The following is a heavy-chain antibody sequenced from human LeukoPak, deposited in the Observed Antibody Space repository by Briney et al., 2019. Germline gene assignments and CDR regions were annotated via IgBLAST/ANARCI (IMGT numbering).Heavy chain of an antibody. J-gene: IGHJ4*02. CDR3: ARAPIAAARLLDY. CDR1: GFTVSSNY. D-gene: IGHD6-13*01. Sequence: PGGSLRLSCAASGFTVSSNYMSWVRQAPGKGLEWVSVIYSGGDTYYADSVKGRFTISRDNSKNTLYLQMNSLRAEDTAVYYCARAPIAAARLLDYWGQGTLVTVSS. CDR2: IYSGGDT. V-gene: IGHV3-53*01.